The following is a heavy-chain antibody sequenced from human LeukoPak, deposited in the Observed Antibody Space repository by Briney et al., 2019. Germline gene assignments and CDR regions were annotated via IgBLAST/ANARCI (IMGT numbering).Heavy chain of an antibody. Sequence: GGSLRLSCVASGFTFSSYNMIWVRQAPGKGLEWVSYISSSSSTIYYADSVKGRFTISRDNAKNSLYLQMNSLSADDTAVYYCAGGASEYSSSGDFACWGQGTLVTVSS. V-gene: IGHV3-48*01. CDR1: GFTFSSYN. CDR3: AGGASEYSSSGDFAC. D-gene: IGHD6-6*01. CDR2: ISSSSSTI. J-gene: IGHJ4*02.